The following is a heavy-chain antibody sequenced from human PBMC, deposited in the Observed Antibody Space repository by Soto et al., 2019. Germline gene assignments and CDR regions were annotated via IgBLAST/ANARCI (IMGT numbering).Heavy chain of an antibody. D-gene: IGHD2-15*01. CDR2: IYYSGST. CDR3: AGFVVPASRNSDFDY. J-gene: IGHJ4*02. V-gene: IGHV4-39*01. Sequence: SETLSLTCTVSGISVSTSDYYWVWVRQPPGKGLDWIGNIYYSGSTFYNPSLRSRVTLSVDTSKNQFSLRLNSVTAADTAVYFCAGFVVPASRNSDFDYWGQGTLVTVPQ. CDR1: GISVSTSDYY.